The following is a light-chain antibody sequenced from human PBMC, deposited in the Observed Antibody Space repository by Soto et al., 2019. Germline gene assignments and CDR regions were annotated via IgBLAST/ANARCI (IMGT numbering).Light chain of an antibody. CDR2: EVG. CDR1: SSDIGVYNY. V-gene: IGLV2-14*01. Sequence: QSALTQPASVSGSPGQSITISCTGTSSDIGVYNYVSWYQQYPGKVLKLIISEVGIRPSGVSNRFSASKSGNTASLTISGLQAEDEADYYCSSYSSDTTLVLFGGGTKLTVL. CDR3: SSYSSDTTLVL. J-gene: IGLJ2*01.